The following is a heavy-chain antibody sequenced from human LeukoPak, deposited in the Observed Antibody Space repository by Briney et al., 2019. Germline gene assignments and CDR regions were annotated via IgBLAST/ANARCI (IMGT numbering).Heavy chain of an antibody. CDR3: ARHYVFVWGGSSFDY. J-gene: IGHJ4*02. CDR1: SGSIGTTW. CDR2: IYYNGAT. D-gene: IGHD3-16*01. V-gene: IGHV4-59*08. Sequence: PSEALSLTCSVSSGSIGTTWWSWIRQPPGKGLEWIGYIYYNGATNYNPSLETRVTISLDTPKSQFSLELKSVTASDTAVYYCARHYVFVWGGSSFDYWGPGILVTVSS.